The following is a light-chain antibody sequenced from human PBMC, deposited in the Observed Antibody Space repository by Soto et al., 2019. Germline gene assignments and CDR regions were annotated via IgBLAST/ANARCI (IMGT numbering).Light chain of an antibody. Sequence: QSSLTQPASVSGSPGQSITISCTGTTSDVGGYNYVSWYQHHPDKAPKLMIYEVSNRPSGVSNRFSGSKSGNTASLTISGLQTADEADYYCSSYTSGRPLGFGNGTKVTV. V-gene: IGLV2-14*01. CDR2: EVS. J-gene: IGLJ1*01. CDR1: TSDVGGYNY. CDR3: SSYTSGRPLG.